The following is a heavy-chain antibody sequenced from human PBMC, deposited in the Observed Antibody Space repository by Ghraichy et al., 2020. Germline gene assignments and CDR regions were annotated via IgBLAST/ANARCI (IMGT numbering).Heavy chain of an antibody. CDR2: IYHSGST. CDR3: ASRYCSSTSCYLGLFFDY. J-gene: IGHJ4*02. D-gene: IGHD2-2*01. CDR1: GGSISSGGYS. Sequence: SQTLSLTCAVSGGSISSGGYSWSWIRQPPGKGLEWIGYIYHSGSTYYNPSLKSRVTISVDRSKNQFSLKLSSVTAADTAVYYCASRYCSSTSCYLGLFFDYWGQGTLVTVSS. V-gene: IGHV4-30-2*01.